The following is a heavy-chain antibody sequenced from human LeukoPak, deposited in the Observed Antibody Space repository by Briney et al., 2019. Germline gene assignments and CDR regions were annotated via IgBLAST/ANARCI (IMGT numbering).Heavy chain of an antibody. V-gene: IGHV4-34*01. D-gene: IGHD6-13*01. CDR1: GGSFSGYY. J-gene: IGHJ4*02. CDR3: ARAKGSSSWYGDDY. CDR2: INHRGST. Sequence: PSETLSLTCAVYGGSFSGYYWSWIRQPPGKGLEWIGEINHRGSTNYNPSLKSRVTISVDTSKNQISLKLSSVTAADTAVYYCARAKGSSSWYGDDYWGQGTLVTVSS.